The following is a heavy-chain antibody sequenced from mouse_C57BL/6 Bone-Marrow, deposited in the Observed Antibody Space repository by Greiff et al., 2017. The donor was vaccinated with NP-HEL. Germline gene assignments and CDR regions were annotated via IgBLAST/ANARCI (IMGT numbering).Heavy chain of an antibody. D-gene: IGHD2-5*01. CDR3: AKVYSNPFAY. CDR1: GYTFTSYW. Sequence: QVQLQQPGAELVKPGASVKLSCKASGYTFTSYWMHWVKQRPGQGLEWIGMIHPNSGSTNYNEKFKSKATLTVDKSSSTAYMELRSLTSEDSAVYYCAKVYSNPFAYWGQGTLVTVSA. J-gene: IGHJ3*01. V-gene: IGHV1-64*01. CDR2: IHPNSGST.